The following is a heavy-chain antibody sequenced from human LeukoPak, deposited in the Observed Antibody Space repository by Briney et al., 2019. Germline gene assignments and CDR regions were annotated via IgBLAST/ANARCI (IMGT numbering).Heavy chain of an antibody. CDR3: ARRLDY. Sequence: GGSLRLSCAASGFTFSTYSMNWVRQAPGKGLEWISYISSGSDTIYYADSVKGRFTISRDSAKNSLYLQMISLRAEDTAVYYCARRLDYWGQGTLVTVSS. CDR2: ISSGSDTI. V-gene: IGHV3-48*01. J-gene: IGHJ4*02. CDR1: GFTFSTYS. D-gene: IGHD2-21*02.